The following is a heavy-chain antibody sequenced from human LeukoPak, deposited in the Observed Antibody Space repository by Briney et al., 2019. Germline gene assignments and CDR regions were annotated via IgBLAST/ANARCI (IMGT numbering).Heavy chain of an antibody. D-gene: IGHD6-19*01. V-gene: IGHV4-4*07. J-gene: IGHJ4*02. CDR2: IYTSGST. Sequence: PSETPSLTCTVSGGSISSYYWSWIRQPAGKGLEWIGRIYTSGSTNYNPSLKSRVTMSVDTSKNQFSLKLSSVTAADTAVYYCARERSSGWYGYYFDYWGQGTLVTVSS. CDR1: GGSISSYY. CDR3: ARERSSGWYGYYFDY.